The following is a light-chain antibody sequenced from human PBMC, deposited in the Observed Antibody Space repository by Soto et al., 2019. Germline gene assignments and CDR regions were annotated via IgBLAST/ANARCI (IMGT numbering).Light chain of an antibody. Sequence: EIVLTQSPATLSLSPGEGASLSCRASQSVSTYLAWYQHIPGQAPRLLIYDASNRAAGIPGRFSGSGSGTDFTLTISSLEPEDFAVYYCQQYGGSPPYNFGQGTKLEI. CDR2: DAS. J-gene: IGKJ2*01. CDR1: QSVSTY. CDR3: QQYGGSPPYN. V-gene: IGKV3-11*01.